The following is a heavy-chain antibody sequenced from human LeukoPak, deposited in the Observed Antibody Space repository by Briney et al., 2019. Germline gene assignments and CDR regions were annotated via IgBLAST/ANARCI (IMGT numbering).Heavy chain of an antibody. V-gene: IGHV4-31*03. CDR2: IYYSGST. J-gene: IGHJ4*02. CDR1: GVSISSGGYY. CDR3: ARANLGLRRYFDY. Sequence: SQTLSLTCTVSGVSISSGGYYWSWIRQHPGKGLEWIGYIYYSGSTYYNPSLKSRVTISVDTSKNQFSLKLSSVTAADTAVYYCARANLGLRRYFDYWGQGTLVTVSS. D-gene: IGHD5-12*01.